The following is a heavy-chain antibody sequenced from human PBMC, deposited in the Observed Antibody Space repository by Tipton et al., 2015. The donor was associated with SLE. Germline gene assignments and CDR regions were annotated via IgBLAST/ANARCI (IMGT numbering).Heavy chain of an antibody. CDR1: GFTSRTYA. D-gene: IGHD3-22*01. CDR3: ARDLGRYYDSTYGMDV. CDR2: ISGSDDRT. V-gene: IGHV3-23*01. J-gene: IGHJ6*02. Sequence: SLRLSCAASGFTSRTYAMSWVRQAPGKGLEWVSAISGSDDRTYYADSVKGRFTIFRDSSRNTLYLQMNSLRAEDTAAYYCARDLGRYYDSTYGMDVWGQGTTVTVSS.